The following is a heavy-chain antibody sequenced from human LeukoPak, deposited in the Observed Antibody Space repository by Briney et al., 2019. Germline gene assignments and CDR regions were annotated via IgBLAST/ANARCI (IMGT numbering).Heavy chain of an antibody. J-gene: IGHJ4*02. CDR3: ARDYYDGSAYYSYYEY. CDR2: HYSNGNT. V-gene: IGHV3-53*01. Sequence: GSLRLSCAASGFTVSSKYMSWVRQAPGKGLEWVSTHYSNGNTYYADSVEGRFTISRDNSKNTLSLQMNSLRAEDTAVYYCARDYYDGSAYYSYYEYWGQGTLVTVSS. CDR1: GFTVSSKY. D-gene: IGHD3-22*01.